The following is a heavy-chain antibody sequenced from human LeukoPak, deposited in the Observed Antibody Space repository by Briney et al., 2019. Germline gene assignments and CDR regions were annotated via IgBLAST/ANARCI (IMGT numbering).Heavy chain of an antibody. CDR2: IYYSGST. D-gene: IGHD3-22*01. Sequence: PSETLSLTCTVSGGSISSYYWSRIRQPPGKGLEWIGYIYYSGSTNYNPSLKSRVTISVDTSKNQFSLKLSSVTAADTAVYYCARVQYYYDSSGYYYNNWFDPWGQGTLVTVSS. V-gene: IGHV4-59*01. CDR3: ARVQYYYDSSGYYYNNWFDP. J-gene: IGHJ5*02. CDR1: GGSISSYY.